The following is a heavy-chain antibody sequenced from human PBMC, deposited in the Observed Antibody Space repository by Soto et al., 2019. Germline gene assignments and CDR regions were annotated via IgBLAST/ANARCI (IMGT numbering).Heavy chain of an antibody. V-gene: IGHV1-2*04. CDR1: GYTFTGYY. Sequence: ASVKVSCKASGYTFTGYYMHWVRQAPGQGLEWMGWINPNSGGTNYAQKFQGWVTMTRDTSISTAYMELSRLRSDDTAVYYCAREVEDRTGYYYGMDVWGQGTTVTVSS. CDR3: AREVEDRTGYYYGMDV. J-gene: IGHJ6*02. D-gene: IGHD2-2*01. CDR2: INPNSGGT.